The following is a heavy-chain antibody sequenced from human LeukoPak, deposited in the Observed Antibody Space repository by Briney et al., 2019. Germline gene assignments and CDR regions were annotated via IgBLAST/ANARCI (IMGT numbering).Heavy chain of an antibody. D-gene: IGHD3-16*01. V-gene: IGHV3-23*01. J-gene: IGHJ4*02. CDR1: GFTFSSYA. Sequence: PGGSLRLSCAASGFTFSSYATSWVRQAPGKGLEWVSAISGSGGSTYYADSVKGRFTISRDNSKNTLYLQMNSLRAEDTAVYYCAEDLPVMSSRKRRVSDYFDYWGQGTLVTVSS. CDR3: AEDLPVMSSRKRRVSDYFDY. CDR2: ISGSGGST.